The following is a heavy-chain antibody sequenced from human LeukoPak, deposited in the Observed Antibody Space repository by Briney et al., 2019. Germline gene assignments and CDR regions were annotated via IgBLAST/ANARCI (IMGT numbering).Heavy chain of an antibody. Sequence: SETLSLTCAVYGGSFSGYYWSWIRQPPGKGLEWIGEINHSGSTNYNPSLKSRVTISVDTSKNQFSLKLSSVTAADTAVYYCARRIRVVATAHYYYYYMDVWGKGTTVTVSS. CDR2: INHSGST. CDR1: GGSFSGYY. V-gene: IGHV4-34*01. J-gene: IGHJ6*03. CDR3: ARRIRVVATAHYYYYYMDV. D-gene: IGHD5-12*01.